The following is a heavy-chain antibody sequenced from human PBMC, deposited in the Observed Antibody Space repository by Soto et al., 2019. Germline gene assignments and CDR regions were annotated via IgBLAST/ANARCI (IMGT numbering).Heavy chain of an antibody. J-gene: IGHJ4*02. CDR3: ARSIVVVTALDY. V-gene: IGHV1-3*05. CDR2: INDGNGNT. CDR1: GYTFTSYA. D-gene: IGHD2-21*02. Sequence: QVQLVQSGAEEKKPGASVKVSCKASGYTFTSYAMHWVRHAPGQRLEWMGWINDGNGNTKYSQKFQGRVTITRDTSASTAYMELSSLRSEDTAVYYCARSIVVVTALDYWGQGTLVTVSS.